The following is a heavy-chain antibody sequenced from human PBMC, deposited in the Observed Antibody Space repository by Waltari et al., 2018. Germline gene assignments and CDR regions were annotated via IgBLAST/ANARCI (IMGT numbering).Heavy chain of an antibody. V-gene: IGHV3-23*01. CDR1: GFTFSSYA. D-gene: IGHD4-17*01. J-gene: IGHJ4*02. CDR2: IGGSGGST. Sequence: EVQLLESGGGLVQPGGSLRLSCAASGFTFSSYAMSWVRQAPGKGREWVSAIGGSGGSTYYADAVKGRFTISRDNSKNTLYLQMNSLRAEDTAVYYCAKDHTVSNFGYWGQGTLVTVSS. CDR3: AKDHTVSNFGY.